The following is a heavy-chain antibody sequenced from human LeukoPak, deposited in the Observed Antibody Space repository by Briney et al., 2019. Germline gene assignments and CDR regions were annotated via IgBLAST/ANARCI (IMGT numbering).Heavy chain of an antibody. CDR2: IYYSGST. V-gene: IGHV4-59*08. CDR3: ARHGDIVVVPAANYFDY. D-gene: IGHD2-2*01. Sequence: SETLSLTCAVYGGSFSGYYWSWIRQPPGKGLEWIGYIYYSGSTNYNPSLKSRVTISVDTSKNQFSLKLSSVTAADTAVYYCARHGDIVVVPAANYFDYWGQGTLVTVSS. CDR1: GGSFSGYY. J-gene: IGHJ4*02.